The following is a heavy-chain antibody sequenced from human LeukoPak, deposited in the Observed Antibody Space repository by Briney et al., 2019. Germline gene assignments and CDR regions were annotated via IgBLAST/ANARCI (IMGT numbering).Heavy chain of an antibody. CDR3: ARDWVAGVPFDAFDI. V-gene: IGHV3-7*01. D-gene: IGHD3-10*01. CDR1: GFTLSSYW. Sequence: GGSLRLSCAASGFTLSSYWMSWVRQAPGKGLEWVANIKEDGSETYYVDSVEGRFTISRDNAKNSLYLHVNSLTAEDTAMYYCARDWVAGVPFDAFDIWGQGTMVSVSS. CDR2: IKEDGSET. J-gene: IGHJ3*02.